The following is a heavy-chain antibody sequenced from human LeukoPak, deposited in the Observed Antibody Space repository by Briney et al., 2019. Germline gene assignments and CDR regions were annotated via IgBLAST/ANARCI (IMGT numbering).Heavy chain of an antibody. D-gene: IGHD1-26*01. CDR2: IYYSGST. CDR1: GGSISSGAYY. J-gene: IGHJ4*02. Sequence: SETLSLTCTVSGGSISSGAYYWGWIRQPPGKGLEWIGSIYYSGSTYYNPSLKSRVTISVDTSKNQFSLKLSSVTAADTAVYYCARRGWELHGKGLFDYWGQGTLVTVSS. CDR3: ARRGWELHGKGLFDY. V-gene: IGHV4-39*01.